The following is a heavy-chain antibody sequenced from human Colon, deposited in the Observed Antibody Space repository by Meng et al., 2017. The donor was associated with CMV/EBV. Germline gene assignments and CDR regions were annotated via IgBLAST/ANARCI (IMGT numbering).Heavy chain of an antibody. V-gene: IGHV1-18*01. Sequence: CNGSGYTFTSYGLSWVRQAPGQGLEWMGWISTYNGNTNYAQKFQGRVSMTTDTSTTTAYMELRSLRSDDTAVYYCARSIAAARGVDYWGQGTLVTVSS. CDR3: ARSIAAARGVDY. J-gene: IGHJ4*02. CDR2: ISTYNGNT. D-gene: IGHD6-6*01. CDR1: GYTFTSYG.